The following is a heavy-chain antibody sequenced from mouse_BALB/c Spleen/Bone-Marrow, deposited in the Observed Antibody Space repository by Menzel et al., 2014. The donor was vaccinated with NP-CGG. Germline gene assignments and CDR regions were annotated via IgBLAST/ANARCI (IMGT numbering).Heavy chain of an antibody. J-gene: IGHJ2*01. D-gene: IGHD2-14*01. CDR2: INPSNGDT. V-gene: IGHV1-53*01. CDR1: GYTFTSYW. CDR3: ANDGYD. Sequence: QVQLQQSGAELVRPGASVKLSCKASGYTFTSYWMHWVKLRPGQGFEWIGEINPSNGDTNYNEKFKRKATLTVDKSSRTAEMQLRSLGSGGAAVYYGANDGYDWGRGTALTVSS.